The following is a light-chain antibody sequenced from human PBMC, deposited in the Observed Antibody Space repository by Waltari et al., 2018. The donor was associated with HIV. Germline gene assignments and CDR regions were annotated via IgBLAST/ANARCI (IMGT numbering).Light chain of an antibody. Sequence: DIVMIQSPLSLSVTPGEPASISCRSSQSLLHSTGYHYLDWYLQQPGQSPQLLIYLGSNRASGVPDRFSGSGSGTDFTLKISKVETEDVGIYYCMQVLQTPLTFGGGTKVEIK. CDR1: QSLLHSTGYHY. V-gene: IGKV2-28*01. J-gene: IGKJ4*01. CDR3: MQVLQTPLT. CDR2: LGS.